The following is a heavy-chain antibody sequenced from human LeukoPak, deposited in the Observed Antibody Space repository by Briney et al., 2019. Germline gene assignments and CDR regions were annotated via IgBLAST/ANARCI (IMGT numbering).Heavy chain of an antibody. CDR1: GGSISSSSYY. Sequence: SETLSLTCAVSGGSISSSSYYWGWIRQPPGKGLEWIGSIYYSGITNYNPSLKSRVTISVDTSKNQFSLKLSSVTAADTAVYYCARSHSVWTSFDYWGQGTLVTVSS. D-gene: IGHD3/OR15-3a*01. CDR2: IYYSGIT. J-gene: IGHJ4*02. V-gene: IGHV4-39*07. CDR3: ARSHSVWTSFDY.